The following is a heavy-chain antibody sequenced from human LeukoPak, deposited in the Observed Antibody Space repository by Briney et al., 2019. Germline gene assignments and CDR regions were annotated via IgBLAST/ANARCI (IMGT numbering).Heavy chain of an antibody. V-gene: IGHV3-33*06. CDR3: AKDAQRGFDYSNSLDK. D-gene: IGHD4-11*01. CDR1: GVTFSLYG. J-gene: IGHJ4*02. CDR2: IWSDGTNR. Sequence: GGSLRLSCATSGVTFSLYGMPWVRQAPGKGLEWVAVIWSDGTNRYYGDPVKGRFTISRDNFQRTVFLQMDSLRAEDTAVYYCAKDAQRGFDYSNSLDKWGQGTLVTVSS.